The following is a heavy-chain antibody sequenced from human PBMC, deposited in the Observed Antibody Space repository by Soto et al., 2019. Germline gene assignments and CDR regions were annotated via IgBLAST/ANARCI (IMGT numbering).Heavy chain of an antibody. CDR2: ISGSGGST. CDR1: GFTFSSYA. J-gene: IGHJ1*01. CDR3: AKDLRYSSSPQMESFQH. Sequence: GGSLRLSCAASGFTFSSYAMSWVRQAPGKGLEWVSAISGSGGSTYYADSVKGRFTISRDNSKNTLYLQMNSLRAEDTAVYYCAKDLRYSSSPQMESFQHWGQGPLVTVSS. V-gene: IGHV3-23*01. D-gene: IGHD6-6*01.